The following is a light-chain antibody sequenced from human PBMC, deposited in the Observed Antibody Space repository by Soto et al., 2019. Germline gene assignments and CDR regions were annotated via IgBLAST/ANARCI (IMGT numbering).Light chain of an antibody. V-gene: IGKV1-12*01. Sequence: DIQMTQSPSSVSASVGDRLTITCRASRDISNSLAWYQQTPGKAPKLLLRGASSLHRGVPSRFSGGGAGTEFTLTISSLQPADFAPYYCQPTSAFPRTFGQGTKVDVK. J-gene: IGKJ1*01. CDR1: RDISNS. CDR3: QPTSAFPRT. CDR2: GAS.